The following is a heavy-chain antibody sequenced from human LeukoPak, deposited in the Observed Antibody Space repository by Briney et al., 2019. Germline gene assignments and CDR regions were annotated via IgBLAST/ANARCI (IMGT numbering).Heavy chain of an antibody. V-gene: IGHV3-30*02. CDR1: GFTFSTYG. CDR2: IRYDGSNK. CDR3: AREFYDILTGYQDIFDV. J-gene: IGHJ3*01. Sequence: GGSLRLSCAASGFTFSTYGMHWVRQAPGKGLEWVAFIRYDGSNKYYADSVKGRFTISRDNPKNTLYLQMSSLRAEDTAVYYCAREFYDILTGYQDIFDVWGQGTMVTVS. D-gene: IGHD3-9*01.